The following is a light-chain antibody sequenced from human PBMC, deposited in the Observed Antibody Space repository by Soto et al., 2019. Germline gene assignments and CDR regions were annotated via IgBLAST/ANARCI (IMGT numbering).Light chain of an antibody. CDR3: QQYSTYPLT. Sequence: IQSITTFLAWYLQKPGKAPQILIYDASKLEPGVPSRLSGGGSGTEFTLTISSLQPDDFATYYCQQYSTYPLTFGGGTKVDIK. CDR1: QSITTF. V-gene: IGKV1-5*01. CDR2: DAS. J-gene: IGKJ4*01.